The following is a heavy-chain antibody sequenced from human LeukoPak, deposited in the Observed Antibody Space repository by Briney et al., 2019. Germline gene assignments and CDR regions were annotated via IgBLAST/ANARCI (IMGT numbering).Heavy chain of an antibody. V-gene: IGHV3-23*01. J-gene: IGHJ4*02. D-gene: IGHD3-22*01. Sequence: GGTLRLSCTASGFTFNNYAMSWFRQAPGKGLEWVSAISGSGDSTYADSVKGRSTISRDNSKNTLYLQMNSLRAEDTAVYYCAKDRVAYYYDSSGRSDYWGQGTQVTVSS. CDR3: AKDRVAYYYDSSGRSDY. CDR2: ISGSGDST. CDR1: GFTFNNYA.